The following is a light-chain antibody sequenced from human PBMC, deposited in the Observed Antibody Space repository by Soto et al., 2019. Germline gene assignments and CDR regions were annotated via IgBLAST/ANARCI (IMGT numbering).Light chain of an antibody. V-gene: IGKV1-5*01. Sequence: QMTQSPSTLSASKRDRDAITCRASESIRTWLAWYQHKPGKASKLLIYDASSLESGVPSRFSGSGSGTEFTLTISSLQPDDFATYYCQQYNSYSPTFGQGTKVDI. CDR2: DAS. J-gene: IGKJ1*01. CDR3: QQYNSYSPT. CDR1: ESIRTW.